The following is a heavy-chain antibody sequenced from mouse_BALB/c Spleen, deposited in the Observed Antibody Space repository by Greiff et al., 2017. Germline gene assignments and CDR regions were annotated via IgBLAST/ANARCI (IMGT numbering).Heavy chain of an antibody. J-gene: IGHJ3*01. CDR3: ARNYGNYGWFAY. CDR1: GYTFTSYN. V-gene: IGHV1-12*01. Sequence: LQQPGAELVKPGASVKMSCKASGYTFTSYNMHWVKQTPGQGLEWIGAIYPGNGDTSYNQKFKGKATLTADKSSSTAYMQLSSLTSEDSAVYYCARNYGNYGWFAYWGQGTLVTVSA. D-gene: IGHD2-1*01. CDR2: IYPGNGDT.